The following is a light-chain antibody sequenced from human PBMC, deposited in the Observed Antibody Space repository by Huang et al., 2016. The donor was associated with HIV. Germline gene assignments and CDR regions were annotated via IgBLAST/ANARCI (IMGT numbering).Light chain of an antibody. J-gene: IGKJ2*01. CDR2: DAS. V-gene: IGKV3-11*01. CDR1: QSFSNY. CDR3: QQRSNWPPTYT. Sequence: EIVLTQSPATLSLSPGERATLSCRASQSFSNYLDWFQQKPAQAPRLLNYDASNRATDISARFSGSGSGTDFTLTIKSLEPEDSAIYYCQQRSNWPPTYTFGRGTKLEIK.